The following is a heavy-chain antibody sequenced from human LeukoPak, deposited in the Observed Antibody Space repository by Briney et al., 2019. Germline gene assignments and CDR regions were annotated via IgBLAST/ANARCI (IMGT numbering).Heavy chain of an antibody. CDR3: ARESGQLNYYYYYMDV. CDR1: GYTFTCYY. J-gene: IGHJ6*03. V-gene: IGHV1-2*02. D-gene: IGHD2-2*01. Sequence: GASVKVSCKASGYTFTCYYMHWVRQAPGQGLEWMGWINPNSGGTNYAQKFQGRVTMTRDTSISTAYMELSRLRSDDTAVYYCARESGQLNYYYYYMDVWGKGTTVTVSS. CDR2: INPNSGGT.